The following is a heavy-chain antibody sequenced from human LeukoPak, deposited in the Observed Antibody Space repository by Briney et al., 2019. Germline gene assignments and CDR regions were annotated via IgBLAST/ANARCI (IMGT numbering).Heavy chain of an antibody. CDR1: GFAFSSYS. CDR2: ISSSSSYI. V-gene: IGHV3-21*01. J-gene: IGHJ3*02. Sequence: GGSLRLSCAASGFAFSSYSMNWVRQAPGKGLEWVSSISSSSSYIYYADSVKGRFTISRDNAKNSLYLQMNSLRAEDTAVYYCARDFQGAFDIWGQGTMVTVSS. CDR3: ARDFQGAFDI.